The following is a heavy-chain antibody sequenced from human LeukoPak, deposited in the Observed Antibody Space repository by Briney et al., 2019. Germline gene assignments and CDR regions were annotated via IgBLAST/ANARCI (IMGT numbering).Heavy chain of an antibody. D-gene: IGHD3-3*01. V-gene: IGHV3-23*01. CDR3: AKDRGDFWSGYWYYYYYGMDV. CDR2: ISGSGGST. J-gene: IGHJ6*02. CDR1: GFTFSSYA. Sequence: GGSLRLSCAASGFTFSSYAMSWVRQAPGKGLEWVSAISGSGGSTYYADSVKGRFTISRDNSKNTLYLQMNSLRAEDTAVYYCAKDRGDFWSGYWYYYYYGMDVWGQGTTVTVSS.